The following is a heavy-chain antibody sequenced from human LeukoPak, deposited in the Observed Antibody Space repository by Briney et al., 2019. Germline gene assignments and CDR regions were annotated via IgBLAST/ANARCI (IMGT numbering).Heavy chain of an antibody. CDR2: ISYDGSNK. CDR1: VVTFSSYS. Sequence: GGSLRLSCAAAVVTFSSYSVHWVRQAPGKGLEWVAVISYDGSNKYYADSVKGRFTISRDNSKNTLYLQMNSLRAEDTAVYYCARVRGTNWFDPWGQGTLVTVSS. CDR3: ARVRGTNWFDP. D-gene: IGHD1-1*01. V-gene: IGHV3-30-3*01. J-gene: IGHJ5*02.